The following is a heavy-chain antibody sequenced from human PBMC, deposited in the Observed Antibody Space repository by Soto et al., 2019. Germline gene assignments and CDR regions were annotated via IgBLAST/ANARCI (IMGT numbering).Heavy chain of an antibody. CDR2: ISSSSSYI. V-gene: IGHV3-21*01. CDR1: GFTFSSYS. CDR3: ARDYYGSGSPSPLDY. D-gene: IGHD3-10*01. J-gene: IGHJ4*02. Sequence: LRLSCAASGFTFSSYSMNWVRQAPGKGLEWVSSISSSSSYIYYADSVKGRFTISRDNAKNSLYLQMNSLRAEDTAVYYCARDYYGSGSPSPLDYWGQGTLLTVSS.